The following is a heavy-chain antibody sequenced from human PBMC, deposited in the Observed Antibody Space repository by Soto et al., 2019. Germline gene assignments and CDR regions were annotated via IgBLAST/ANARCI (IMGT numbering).Heavy chain of an antibody. CDR1: GFTFSSHG. Sequence: PGGSLRLSCAASGFTFSSHGMHWVRQAPGKGLEWVAVISYDGSNKYYADSVKGRFTISRDNSKNTLYLQMNSLRAEDTAVYYCAKDSGQWLDQIDYFDYWGQGTLVTVSS. D-gene: IGHD6-19*01. CDR3: AKDSGQWLDQIDYFDY. V-gene: IGHV3-30*18. J-gene: IGHJ4*02. CDR2: ISYDGSNK.